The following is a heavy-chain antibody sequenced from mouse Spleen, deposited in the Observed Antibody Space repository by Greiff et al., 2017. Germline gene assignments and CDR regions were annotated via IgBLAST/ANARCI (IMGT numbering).Heavy chain of an antibody. CDR2: IDPSDSYT. CDR1: GYTFTSYW. D-gene: IGHD2-14*01. V-gene: IGHV1-50*01. Sequence: QVQLQQPGAELVKPGASVKLSCKASGYTFTSYWMQWVKQRPGQGLEWIGEIDPSDSYTNYNQKFKGKATLTVDTSSSTAYMQLSSLTSEDSAVYYCARSMRGRYDDVAHFDYWGQGTTLTVSS. CDR3: ARSMRGRYDDVAHFDY. J-gene: IGHJ2*01.